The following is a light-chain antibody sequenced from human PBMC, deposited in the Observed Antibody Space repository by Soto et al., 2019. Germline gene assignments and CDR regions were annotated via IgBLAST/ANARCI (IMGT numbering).Light chain of an antibody. V-gene: IGKV3-20*01. CDR1: QSVSSNY. Sequence: EIVLTQSPGTLSLSPGERVTLSCRASQSVSSNYLSWYQQKPGQAPRLLIYGASSRATGIPDRFSGSGSGTDFTLSISRLEPEDVAVYYCQQYGNSPITFGQGTRLEIK. CDR3: QQYGNSPIT. CDR2: GAS. J-gene: IGKJ5*01.